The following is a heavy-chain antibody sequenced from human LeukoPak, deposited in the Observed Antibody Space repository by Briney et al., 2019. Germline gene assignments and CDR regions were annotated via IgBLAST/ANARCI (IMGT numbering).Heavy chain of an antibody. D-gene: IGHD6-19*01. V-gene: IGHV1-2*02. Sequence: ASVKVSCKASGYTFTGYYMHWVRQAPGQGLEWMGWINPNSGGTNYAQKFQGRVTMTRDTSISTAYMELSRLRSDDTAVYYCARVGGTAVAGGCYYMDVWGKGTTVTVSS. CDR2: INPNSGGT. CDR3: ARVGGTAVAGGCYYMDV. J-gene: IGHJ6*03. CDR1: GYTFTGYY.